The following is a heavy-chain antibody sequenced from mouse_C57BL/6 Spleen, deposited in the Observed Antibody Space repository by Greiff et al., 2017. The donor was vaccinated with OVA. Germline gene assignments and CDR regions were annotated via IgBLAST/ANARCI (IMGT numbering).Heavy chain of an antibody. Sequence: EVQLQQSGPVLVKPGASVKMSCKASGYTFTDYYMNWVKQSHGKSLEWIGVINPYNGGTSYNQKFKGKATLTVDKSSSTAYMELNSLTSEDSAVYYCARSTTVVARGYFDVWGTGTTVTVSS. J-gene: IGHJ1*03. CDR2: INPYNGGT. CDR1: GYTFTDYY. V-gene: IGHV1-19*01. D-gene: IGHD1-1*01. CDR3: ARSTTVVARGYFDV.